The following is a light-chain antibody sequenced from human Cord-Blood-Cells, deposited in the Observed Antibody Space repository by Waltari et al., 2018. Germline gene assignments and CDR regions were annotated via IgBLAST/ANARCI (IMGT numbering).Light chain of an antibody. CDR1: QSVSSY. J-gene: IGKJ4*01. CDR3: QQRSNWLT. V-gene: IGKV3-11*01. CDR2: DAC. Sequence: EIVLTQSPATLSLSPGERATLSCRASQSVSSYVAWYQQKPGQAPRLLIYDACNRATGIPARFSGSGAGTDFTLTISSLEPEDFAVDYCQQRSNWLTFGGGTKVEIK.